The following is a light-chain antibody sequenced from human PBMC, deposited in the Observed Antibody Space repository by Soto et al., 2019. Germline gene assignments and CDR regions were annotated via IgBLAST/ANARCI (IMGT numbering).Light chain of an antibody. CDR2: GAS. CDR3: LQDYTYPWT. Sequence: IKMKQSPSSLAAYVGDRVTITCRASQGISNELGWYQQRPVKAPKVLIYGASNLQRGVPSRFSGSASGTDFTLTISSLQPEHFATYYCLQDYTYPWTFGQGTNV. V-gene: IGKV1-6*01. J-gene: IGKJ1*01. CDR1: QGISNE.